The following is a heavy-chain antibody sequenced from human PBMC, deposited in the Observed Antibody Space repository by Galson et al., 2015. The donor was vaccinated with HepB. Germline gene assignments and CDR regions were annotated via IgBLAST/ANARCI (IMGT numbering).Heavy chain of an antibody. CDR1: GYSISSGYY. V-gene: IGHV4-38-2*02. CDR3: ARGFREELVRGEKRYYFDY. J-gene: IGHJ4*02. D-gene: IGHD3-10*01. Sequence: QVQLQESGPGLVKPSETLSLTCTVSGYSISSGYYWGWIRQPPGKGLEWIGSIYYSGSTYYNPSLKSRVTISVDTSKNQCSLKLSSVTAADTAVYYCARGFREELVRGEKRYYFDYWGQGTLVTVSS. CDR2: IYYSGST.